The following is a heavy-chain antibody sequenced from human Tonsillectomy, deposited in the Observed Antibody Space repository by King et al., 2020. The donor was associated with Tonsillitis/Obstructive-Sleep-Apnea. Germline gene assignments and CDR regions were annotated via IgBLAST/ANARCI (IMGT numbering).Heavy chain of an antibody. D-gene: IGHD3-10*01. CDR3: ARARVTMVEGVALPYYFDY. CDR1: GFSLSSNGMS. Sequence: VTLKESVPALVRPTQTLTLTCTYSGFSLSSNGMSVSWIRQTPGKALEWLARIDWDYDRYYRTSLKTSLSISRDTSNKEVVLTMTNLDPVDTATYYCARARVTMVEGVALPYYFDYWGLGTLVTVSS. J-gene: IGHJ4*02. V-gene: IGHV2-70*04. CDR2: IDWDYDR.